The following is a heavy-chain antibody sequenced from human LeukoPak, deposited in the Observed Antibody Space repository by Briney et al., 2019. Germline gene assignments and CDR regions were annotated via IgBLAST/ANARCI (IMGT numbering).Heavy chain of an antibody. Sequence: GGSLRLSCAASGFTVSSNYMSWVRQAPGKGLEWVSVIYSGGSTYYADSVEGRFTISRDNSKNTLYLQMNSLRAEDTAVYYCARVGIYYGSGSPFDYWGQGTLVTVSS. V-gene: IGHV3-53*01. D-gene: IGHD3-10*01. CDR3: ARVGIYYGSGSPFDY. CDR2: IYSGGST. J-gene: IGHJ4*02. CDR1: GFTVSSNY.